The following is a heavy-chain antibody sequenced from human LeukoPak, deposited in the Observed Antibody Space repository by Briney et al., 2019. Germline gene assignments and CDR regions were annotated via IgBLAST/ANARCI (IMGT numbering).Heavy chain of an antibody. CDR1: GYTFTSYD. CDR3: ATSTTVTPQFDP. D-gene: IGHD4-11*01. V-gene: IGHV1-8*01. J-gene: IGHJ5*02. Sequence: ASVKVSCKASGYTFTSYDFNWVRQATGQRPERMGWMSPNSGDTGYAQKFQDRVTMTRNTSISTAYMELSSLRSEDTAVYYCATSTTVTPQFDPWGQGTLVTVSS. CDR2: MSPNSGDT.